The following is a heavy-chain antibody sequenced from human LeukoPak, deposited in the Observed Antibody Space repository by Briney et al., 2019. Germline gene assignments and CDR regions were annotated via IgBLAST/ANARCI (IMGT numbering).Heavy chain of an antibody. V-gene: IGHV5-51*01. J-gene: IGHJ4*02. CDR1: GYSFTNYW. D-gene: IGHD6-19*01. CDR2: ISPADSDT. Sequence: GESLQISCKGSGYSFTNYWIAWVRQMPGKGLEWMGIISPADSDTRYSPSFQGQVTISADKSISTAYLQWSSLKASDTAMYYCARRVEYSSGWLFDYWGQGTLVTVSS. CDR3: ARRVEYSSGWLFDY.